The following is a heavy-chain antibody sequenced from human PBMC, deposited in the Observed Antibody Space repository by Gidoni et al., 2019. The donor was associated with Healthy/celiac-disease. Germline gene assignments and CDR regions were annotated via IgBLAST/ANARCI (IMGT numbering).Heavy chain of an antibody. J-gene: IGHJ4*02. V-gene: IGHV3-7*01. CDR3: ARAGHIVVVTAPPDY. CDR2: RKQDGSEK. CDR1: GLTFSSYW. D-gene: IGHD2-21*02. Sequence: EVQLVESGGGWVQPGGSRRLSCAASGLTFSSYWMSWVRQAPGKGLGWVANRKQDGSEKYYVDSVKGRFPISSDNAKNSLYLQMNSLRAEDTAVYYCARAGHIVVVTAPPDYWGQGTLVTVSS.